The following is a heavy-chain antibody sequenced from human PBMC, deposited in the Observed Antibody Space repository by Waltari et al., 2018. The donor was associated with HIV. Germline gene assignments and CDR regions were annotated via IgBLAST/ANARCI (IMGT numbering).Heavy chain of an antibody. J-gene: IGHJ4*02. Sequence: EVKLEESGGGWVQPGGSLTLTCEASGFTFSFYWLSWVRQARGEGLEWVANINQAGTERHYVDSVRGRFTISRDNGKTSLFLQMNSLSVEDTAVYYCATTHGSGAYDNDFDYWGQGTLV. CDR2: INQAGTER. CDR3: ATTHGSGAYDNDFDY. V-gene: IGHV3-7*01. CDR1: GFTFSFYW. D-gene: IGHD3-10*01.